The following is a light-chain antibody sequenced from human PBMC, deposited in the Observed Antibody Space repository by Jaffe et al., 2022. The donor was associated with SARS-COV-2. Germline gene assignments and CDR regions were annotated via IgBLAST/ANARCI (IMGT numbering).Light chain of an antibody. CDR2: GAS. V-gene: IGKV3-15*01. Sequence: VMTQSPAALSVSLGERATLSCRASQSVNRNLAWYQQKPGQAPRLLIYGASTRATGIPARFSGSGSGTEFTLTISSLQSEDFAVYYCQQYNDWPQAFGQGTKVEIK. J-gene: IGKJ1*01. CDR3: QQYNDWPQA. CDR1: QSVNRN.